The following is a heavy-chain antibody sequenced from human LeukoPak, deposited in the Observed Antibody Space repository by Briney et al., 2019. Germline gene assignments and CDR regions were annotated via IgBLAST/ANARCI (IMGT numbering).Heavy chain of an antibody. CDR3: ARGRPYSGGYHLDY. V-gene: IGHV4-59*08. CDR2: IYYSGST. CDR1: GGSISTYY. D-gene: IGHD1-26*01. Sequence: SETLSLTCTVSGGSISTYYWNWIRQPPGKGLEWIGYIYYSGSTNYNPSLKSRVTMSVDTSKNQFFLKLNSVAAADTAVYYCARGRPYSGGYHLDYWGQGTLVTVSA. J-gene: IGHJ4*02.